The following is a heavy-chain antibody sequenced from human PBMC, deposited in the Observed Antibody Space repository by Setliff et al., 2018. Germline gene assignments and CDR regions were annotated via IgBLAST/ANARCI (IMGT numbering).Heavy chain of an antibody. Sequence: LSLTCTVSGGSISSGGYYWSWIRQHPGKGLEWIGYIYYSGSTYYNPSLKSRVTISIDTSKNQFSLKLSSVTAADTAVYYCARGVLEWLLYTKYFDYWGQGTLVTVSS. CDR1: GGSISSGGYY. CDR2: IYYSGST. V-gene: IGHV4-31*02. J-gene: IGHJ4*02. D-gene: IGHD3-3*01. CDR3: ARGVLEWLLYTKYFDY.